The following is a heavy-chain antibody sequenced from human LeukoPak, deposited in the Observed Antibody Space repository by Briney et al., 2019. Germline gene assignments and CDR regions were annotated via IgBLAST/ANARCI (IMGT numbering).Heavy chain of an antibody. CDR1: GGSISSSSYY. J-gene: IGHJ5*02. Sequence: SETLSLTCTVSGGSISSSSYYWGWIRRPPGKGLEWIGGIHHSGRTYYNPSLKSRVTISVDTSKNHFSLKLNSVTAADTAVYYCARDHLANLASRLFDPWGQGTLVIVSS. CDR3: ARDHLANLASRLFDP. V-gene: IGHV4-39*02. D-gene: IGHD3-3*01. CDR2: IHHSGRT.